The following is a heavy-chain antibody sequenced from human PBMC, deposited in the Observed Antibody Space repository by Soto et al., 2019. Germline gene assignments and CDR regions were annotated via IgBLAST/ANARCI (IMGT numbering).Heavy chain of an antibody. V-gene: IGHV3-33*01. D-gene: IGHD5-18*01. Sequence: QVQLVESGGGVVQPGTSLRLSCAASGFTFNTYGMHWVRQAPGKGLEWVAVIWYDGSNINYSDSVKGRFTISRDNSKNMVFLHMNSLRVEDTGFYYCGRGYNYADHWGQGALVTVSS. J-gene: IGHJ4*02. CDR1: GFTFNTYG. CDR3: GRGYNYADH. CDR2: IWYDGSNI.